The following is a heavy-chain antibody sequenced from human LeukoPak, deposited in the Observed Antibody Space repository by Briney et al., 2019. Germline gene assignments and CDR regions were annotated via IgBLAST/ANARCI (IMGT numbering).Heavy chain of an antibody. CDR1: EFTFSSYA. V-gene: IGHV3-30*03. CDR3: ARDRYCTSTSCSSYFGIDV. CDR2: VSNDGGDK. Sequence: GGSLRLSCAASEFTFSSYAMHWVRQAPGKGLEWVALVSNDGGDKYYADSVKGRFTISRDNAKNSLYLQMNSLRAEDTAVYYCARDRYCTSTSCSSYFGIDVWGQGTTVTVSS. J-gene: IGHJ6*02. D-gene: IGHD2-2*01.